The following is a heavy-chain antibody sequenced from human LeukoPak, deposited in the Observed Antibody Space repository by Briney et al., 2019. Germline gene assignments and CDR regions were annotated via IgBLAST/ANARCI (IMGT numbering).Heavy chain of an antibody. V-gene: IGHV3-30*18. Sequence: GGSLRLSCTASGFTFNSHGMHWVRQAPGKGLEWVALISYEGRNIKYADSVKGRFTISRDNSKNTLYLQMNSLRAEDTALYYCAKRGFCSGGSCYSFHFDYWGQGTLVTVSS. CDR2: ISYEGRNI. J-gene: IGHJ4*02. CDR3: AKRGFCSGGSCYSFHFDY. D-gene: IGHD2-15*01. CDR1: GFTFNSHG.